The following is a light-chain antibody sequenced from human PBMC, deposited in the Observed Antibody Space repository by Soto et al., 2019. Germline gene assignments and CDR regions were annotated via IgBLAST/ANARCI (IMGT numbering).Light chain of an antibody. Sequence: QSVLTQPASVSGSPGQSITISCSGTSSDVGSYDHVAWYQQFPGKTPKLMIYEVSNRPSGVSSRFSGSKSGNTASLTISGLQADDYACYYCISYTSENPYVFGTGTKATVL. CDR3: ISYTSENPYV. CDR2: EVS. V-gene: IGLV2-14*01. J-gene: IGLJ1*01. CDR1: SSDVGSYDH.